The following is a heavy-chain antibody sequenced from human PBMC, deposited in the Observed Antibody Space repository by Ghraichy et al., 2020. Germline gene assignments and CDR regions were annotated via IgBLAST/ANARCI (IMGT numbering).Heavy chain of an antibody. J-gene: IGHJ5*02. D-gene: IGHD3-22*01. CDR2: INHSGST. Sequence: SETPSLTCAVYGGSFSGYYWSWIRQPPGKGLEWIGEINHSGSTNYNSSLKSRVTISVDTSKNQFSLKLSSVTAADTAVYYCASSGTYDSSGYFNWFDPWGQGTLVTVSS. CDR3: ASSGTYDSSGYFNWFDP. CDR1: GGSFSGYY. V-gene: IGHV4-34*01.